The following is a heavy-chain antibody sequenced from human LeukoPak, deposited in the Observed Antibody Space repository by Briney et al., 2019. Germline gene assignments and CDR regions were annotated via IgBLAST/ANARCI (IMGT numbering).Heavy chain of an antibody. V-gene: IGHV4-59*01. CDR2: IYYSGST. CDR1: GGSISSYY. D-gene: IGHD5-24*01. J-gene: IGHJ4*02. CDR3: ARGPRMPTMVTSPISDY. Sequence: PSETLSLTCTVSGGSISSYYWSWIRQPPGKGLEWIGYIYYSGSTNYNPSLKSRVTISVDTSKNQFSLKLSSVTAADTAVYYCARGPRMPTMVTSPISDYWGQGTLVTVSS.